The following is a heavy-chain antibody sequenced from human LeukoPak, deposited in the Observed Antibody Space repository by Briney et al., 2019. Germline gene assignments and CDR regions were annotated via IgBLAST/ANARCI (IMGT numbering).Heavy chain of an antibody. CDR1: GYTLTELS. CDR3: ATDPLRWSGHPC. D-gene: IGHD3-3*01. Sequence: GASVKVSCKVSGYTLTELSMHWVRQAPGKGLERMGGFDPEDGETIYAQKFQGRVTMTEDTSTDTAYMELSSLRSEDTAVYYCATDPLRWSGHPCWGQGTLVTVSS. V-gene: IGHV1-24*01. J-gene: IGHJ4*02. CDR2: FDPEDGET.